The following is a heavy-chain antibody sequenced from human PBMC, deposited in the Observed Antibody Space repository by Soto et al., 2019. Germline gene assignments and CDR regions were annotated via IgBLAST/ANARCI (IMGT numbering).Heavy chain of an antibody. CDR2: IIPIFGTA. D-gene: IGHD5-18*01. CDR3: ARIPRYSFPTSDDLDS. V-gene: IGHV1-69*06. Sequence: ASVKVSCKASGGTFSSYAISWVRQAPGQGLEWMGGIIPIFGTANYAQKFQGRVTITADKSTSTAYMELSSLRSEDTAVYYCARIPRYSFPTSDDLDSWGQGTLVTVSS. J-gene: IGHJ4*02. CDR1: GGTFSSYA.